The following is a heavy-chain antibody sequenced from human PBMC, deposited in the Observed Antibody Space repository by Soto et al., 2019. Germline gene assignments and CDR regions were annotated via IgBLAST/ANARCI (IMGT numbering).Heavy chain of an antibody. J-gene: IGHJ5*02. Sequence: GGSLRLSCAASGFTFSSYGMHWVRQAPGKGLEWAAVISYDGSNKYYADSVKGRFTISRDNSKNTLYLQMNSLRAEDTAVYYCAKGRIVVVPAAISPQMFDPWGQGTLVTVSS. D-gene: IGHD2-2*02. CDR3: AKGRIVVVPAAISPQMFDP. CDR2: ISYDGSNK. V-gene: IGHV3-30*18. CDR1: GFTFSSYG.